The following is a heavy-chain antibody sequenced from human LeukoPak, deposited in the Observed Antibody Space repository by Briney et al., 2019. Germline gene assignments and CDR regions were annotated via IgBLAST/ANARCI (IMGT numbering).Heavy chain of an antibody. J-gene: IGHJ4*02. V-gene: IGHV3-23*01. D-gene: IGHD2/OR15-2a*01. Sequence: GSLRLSCAASGFTFSSYWMSWVRQAPGKGLEWVSGISPSGDNTYYADSVKGRLTISRDNPKNTLHLQMRSLRVEDTAVYYCAKTIRIPGDWGQGTLVTVSS. CDR2: ISPSGDNT. CDR1: GFTFSSYW. CDR3: AKTIRIPGD.